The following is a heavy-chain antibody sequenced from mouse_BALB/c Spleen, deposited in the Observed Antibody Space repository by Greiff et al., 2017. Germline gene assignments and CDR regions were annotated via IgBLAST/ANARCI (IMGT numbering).Heavy chain of an antibody. CDR1: GFNIKDTY. CDR2: IDPANGNT. J-gene: IGHJ2*01. D-gene: IGHD1-1*01. Sequence: EVQLQQSGAELVKPGASVKLSCTASGFNIKDTYMHWVKQRPEQGLEWIGRIDPANGNTKYDPKFQGKATITADTSSNTAYLQLSSLTSEDTAVYYCAGDYYGSSFLFDDWGQGTTLTVSS. V-gene: IGHV14-3*02. CDR3: AGDYYGSSFLFDD.